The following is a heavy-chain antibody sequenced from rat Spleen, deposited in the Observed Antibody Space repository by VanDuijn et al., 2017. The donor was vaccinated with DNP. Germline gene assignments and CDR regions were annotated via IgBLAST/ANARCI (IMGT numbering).Heavy chain of an antibody. J-gene: IGHJ3*01. CDR1: GFTFSKYG. V-gene: IGHV5S10*01. CDR2: IIYDGSRT. D-gene: IGHD1-12*02. Sequence: EVQLVESGGGLVQPGRSLKLSCAASGFTFSKYGMAWVRQSPKKGLEWVATIIYDGSRTYYRDSVKGRFTISRDDAKSTLYLQMDSLRSEDTATYYCATQDYYDGTRFSFWGQGTLVTVSS. CDR3: ATQDYYDGTRFSF.